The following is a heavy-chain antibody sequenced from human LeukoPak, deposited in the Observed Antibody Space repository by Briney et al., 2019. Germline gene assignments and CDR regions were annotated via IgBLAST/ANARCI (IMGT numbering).Heavy chain of an antibody. D-gene: IGHD6-19*01. J-gene: IGHJ5*02. V-gene: IGHV4-34*01. Sequence: SETLSLTCAVYGGSFSGSYWSWIRQPPGKGLEWIGEINHSGGTNYNPSLKSRVTISVDTSKNQCSPKLSSVTAADTAVYYCARYVAVAGTIKWFDPWGQGTLVTVSS. CDR1: GGSFSGSY. CDR2: INHSGGT. CDR3: ARYVAVAGTIKWFDP.